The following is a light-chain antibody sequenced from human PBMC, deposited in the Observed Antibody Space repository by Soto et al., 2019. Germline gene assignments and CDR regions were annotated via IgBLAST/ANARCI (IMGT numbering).Light chain of an antibody. CDR2: DAS. CDR3: QQRSNWPPEVT. J-gene: IGKJ3*01. CDR1: QSVRSS. V-gene: IGKV3-11*01. Sequence: EIVLTQSPDTLSLSPGERATLSCRASQSVRSSLAWYQQKLGQAPRLLIYDASNRATGIPARFSGSGSGTDFTLTISSLEPEDFAVYYCQQRSNWPPEVTFGPGTKVDIK.